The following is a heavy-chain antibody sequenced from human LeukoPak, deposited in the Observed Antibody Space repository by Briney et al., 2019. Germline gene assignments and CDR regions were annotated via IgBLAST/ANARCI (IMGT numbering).Heavy chain of an antibody. V-gene: IGHV3-64*02. Sequence: PGGSLRLSCAASGFRFSYHDMHWVRQAPGKGLEFVSSIGAAGAHTFYADSVKGRFTISRDNFQSTMYPQMDGLRPEDSAVYYCAREQGGTKTGGFDIWGQGTVVTVSS. CDR2: IGAAGAHT. J-gene: IGHJ3*02. CDR3: AREQGGTKTGGFDI. D-gene: IGHD1-14*01. CDR1: GFRFSYHD.